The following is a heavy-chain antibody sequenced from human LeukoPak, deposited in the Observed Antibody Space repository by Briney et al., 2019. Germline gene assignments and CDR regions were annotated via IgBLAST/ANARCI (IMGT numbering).Heavy chain of an antibody. D-gene: IGHD3-10*01. CDR2: INHSGST. V-gene: IGHV4-34*01. Sequence: SETLSLTCAVYGGSFSGYYWSWIRQPPGKGLEWIGEINHSGSTNYNPSLKSRVTISVDTSKNQFSLKLSSVTAADTAVYYCARGLLWFGPTNWFDPRGQGTLVTVSS. CDR1: GGSFSGYY. J-gene: IGHJ5*02. CDR3: ARGLLWFGPTNWFDP.